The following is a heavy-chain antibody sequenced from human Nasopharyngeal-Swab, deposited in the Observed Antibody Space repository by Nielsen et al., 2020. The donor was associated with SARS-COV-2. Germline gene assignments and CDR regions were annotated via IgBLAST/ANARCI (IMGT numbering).Heavy chain of an antibody. V-gene: IGHV3-30-3*01. CDR1: GFTFSRYT. D-gene: IGHD3-22*01. CDR2: ISYDGSNK. CDR3: ASTPLDSSGYYYAFHY. J-gene: IGHJ4*02. Sequence: GESLKISCAASGFTFSRYTMHWVRRAPGKGLEWVAVISYDGSNKYYADSVKGRFTISRDISKNTLHLQMNSLRAEDTAVFYCASTPLDSSGYYYAFHYWGRGTLVTVSS.